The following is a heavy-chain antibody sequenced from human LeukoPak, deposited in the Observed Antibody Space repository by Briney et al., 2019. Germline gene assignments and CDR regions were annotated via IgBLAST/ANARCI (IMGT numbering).Heavy chain of an antibody. CDR2: IYSGGGT. D-gene: IGHD3-3*01. Sequence: GGSLRLSCAASGFTVSGTDVSWVRQAPGKGLEWVSIIYSGGGTKYADSVKGRFTISRDNSKNTLYLQMNSLRAEDTAVYYCAKRHYDFWSGYQNQMYYFDYWGQGTLVTVSS. J-gene: IGHJ4*02. CDR1: GFTVSGTD. CDR3: AKRHYDFWSGYQNQMYYFDY. V-gene: IGHV3-53*01.